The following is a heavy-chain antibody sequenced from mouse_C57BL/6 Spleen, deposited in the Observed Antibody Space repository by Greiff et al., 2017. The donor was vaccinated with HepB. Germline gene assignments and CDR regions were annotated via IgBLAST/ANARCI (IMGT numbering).Heavy chain of an antibody. CDR3: ARNYGSSSSMDY. Sequence: QVQLQQSGAELVKPGASVKMSCKASGYTFTSYWITWVKQRPGQGLEWIGDIYPGSGSTNYNEKFKSKATLTVDTSSSTAYMQLSSLTSEDSAVYYCARNYGSSSSMDYWGQGTSVTVSS. V-gene: IGHV1-55*01. D-gene: IGHD1-1*01. CDR1: GYTFTSYW. CDR2: IYPGSGST. J-gene: IGHJ4*01.